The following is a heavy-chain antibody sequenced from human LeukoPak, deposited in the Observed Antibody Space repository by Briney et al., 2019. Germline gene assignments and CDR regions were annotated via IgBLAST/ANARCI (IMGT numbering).Heavy chain of an antibody. CDR2: INPNSGGT. CDR3: ARASQLRFLEWLFDY. CDR1: GYTFTGYY. D-gene: IGHD3-3*01. J-gene: IGHJ4*02. Sequence: GASVRVSCKASGYTFTGYYMHWVRQAPGPGLEWMGWINPNSGGTNYAQKFQGRVTMTRDTSISTAYMELSRLRSDDTAVYYCARASQLRFLEWLFDYWGQGTLVTVSS. V-gene: IGHV1-2*02.